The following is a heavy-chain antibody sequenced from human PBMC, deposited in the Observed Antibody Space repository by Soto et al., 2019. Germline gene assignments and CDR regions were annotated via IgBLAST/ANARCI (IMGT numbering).Heavy chain of an antibody. Sequence: GSVKGSCKASGYPFTSYGIGWVRQAPGQGPEYMGWITVYNGNANYGQKFQDRVTMTVDTSTTTAYMELRNLIPADTAVYYCARWLQLRPLDYWGQGTLVTVSS. CDR1: GYPFTSYG. D-gene: IGHD5-12*01. CDR2: ITVYNGNA. CDR3: ARWLQLRPLDY. J-gene: IGHJ4*02. V-gene: IGHV1-18*01.